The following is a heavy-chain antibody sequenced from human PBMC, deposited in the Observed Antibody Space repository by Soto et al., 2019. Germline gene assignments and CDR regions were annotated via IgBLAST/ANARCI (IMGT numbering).Heavy chain of an antibody. CDR2: IKQDGSEK. J-gene: IGHJ4*02. D-gene: IGHD6-19*01. CDR1: GFTFSSYW. V-gene: IGHV3-7*05. CDR3: AGDTGIAVAGMWY. Sequence: EVQLVESGGGLVQPGGSLRLSCAASGFTFSSYWISWVRQAPGKGLEWVANIKQDGSEKYYVDSVKGRFTISRDKAKNSLYLKMNSLRAEDTAVYYCAGDTGIAVAGMWYWGQGTLVTVSS.